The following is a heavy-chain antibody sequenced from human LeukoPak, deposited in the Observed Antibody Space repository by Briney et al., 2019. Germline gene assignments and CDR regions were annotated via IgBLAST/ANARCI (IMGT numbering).Heavy chain of an antibody. CDR2: IYYSGST. D-gene: IGHD3-16*01. CDR1: GGSISTSNYY. J-gene: IGHJ3*02. Sequence: SETLSLTCTVSGGSISTSNYYWGWVRQPPGRGLEWIGSIYYSGSTYYNPSLKSRVTISVDTSKNQFSLKLSSVTAADTAVYYCARDWGATHPFDIWGQGTMVTVSS. V-gene: IGHV4-39*07. CDR3: ARDWGATHPFDI.